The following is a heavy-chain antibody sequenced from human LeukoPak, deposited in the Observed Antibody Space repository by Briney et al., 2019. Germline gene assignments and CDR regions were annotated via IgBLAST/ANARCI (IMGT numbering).Heavy chain of an antibody. CDR3: ATTPLSGSLGSPTETYYFDY. CDR2: ISSSNTYT. D-gene: IGHD1-1*01. V-gene: IGHV3-11*03. J-gene: IGHJ4*01. CDR1: GFIFSDYY. Sequence: GGSLRLSCVASGFIFSDYYMSWIRQAPGKGLEWVSYISSSNTYTNYADSVKGRFTISGDNAKNSLYLQMDSLRVEDTAVYYCATTPLSGSLGSPTETYYFDYWGHGTLVTVSS.